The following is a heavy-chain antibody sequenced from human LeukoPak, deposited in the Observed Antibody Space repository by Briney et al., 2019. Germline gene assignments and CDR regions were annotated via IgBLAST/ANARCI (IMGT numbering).Heavy chain of an antibody. Sequence: SETLSLTCAVYGGSFSSYYWSWIRQPPGKGLEWIGYIYYSGSTNYNPSLKSRVTISVDTSKNQFSLKLSSVTAADTAVYYCASAADGGNSGAFDIWGQGTMVTVSS. CDR2: IYYSGST. CDR1: GGSFSSYY. D-gene: IGHD4-23*01. CDR3: ASAADGGNSGAFDI. J-gene: IGHJ3*02. V-gene: IGHV4-59*01.